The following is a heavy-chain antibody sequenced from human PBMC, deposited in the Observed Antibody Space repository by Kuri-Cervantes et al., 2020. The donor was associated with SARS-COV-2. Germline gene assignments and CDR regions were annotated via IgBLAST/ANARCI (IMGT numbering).Heavy chain of an antibody. D-gene: IGHD1-26*01. CDR1: GFTFSSYA. Sequence: GESLKISCAAAGFTFSSYAMHWVRQAPGKWLEWVAVITYDGSNKYYADSVKGRFTISRDNSKNTLYLQMNSLRDEDTAVYYCARDLVGAPGYYFDYWGQGTLVTVSS. CDR3: ARDLVGAPGYYFDY. V-gene: IGHV3-30-3*01. J-gene: IGHJ4*02. CDR2: ITYDGSNK.